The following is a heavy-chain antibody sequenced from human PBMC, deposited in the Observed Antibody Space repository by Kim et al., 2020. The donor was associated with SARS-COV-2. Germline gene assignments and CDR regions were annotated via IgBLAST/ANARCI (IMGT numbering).Heavy chain of an antibody. V-gene: IGHV1-3*01. D-gene: IGHD2-15*01. CDR2: INAGNGNT. Sequence: ASVKVSCKASGYTFTSYAMHWVRQAPGQRLEWMGWINAGNGNTKYSQKFQGRVTITRDTSASTAYMELSSMRSEDTAVYYCARDERGSPPDYWGQGTLVTVSS. J-gene: IGHJ4*02. CDR1: GYTFTSYA. CDR3: ARDERGSPPDY.